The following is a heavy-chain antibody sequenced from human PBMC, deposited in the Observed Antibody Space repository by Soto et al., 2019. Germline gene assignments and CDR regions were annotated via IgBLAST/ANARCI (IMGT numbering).Heavy chain of an antibody. CDR1: GFTVGNNY. CDR2: IYSTGTT. CDR3: AKDGRGSGSHYNSFGY. V-gene: IGHV3-53*01. J-gene: IGHJ4*02. Sequence: EVQLVESGGGLIQPGGSLKLSCAASGFTVGNNYMSWVRQAPGKGLEWVSLIYSTGTTKYADSVKGRFTVSRDNAKNTLYLQVNSLGAEYTAVYYCAKDGRGSGSHYNSFGYWGQGTLVTVSS. D-gene: IGHD3-10*01.